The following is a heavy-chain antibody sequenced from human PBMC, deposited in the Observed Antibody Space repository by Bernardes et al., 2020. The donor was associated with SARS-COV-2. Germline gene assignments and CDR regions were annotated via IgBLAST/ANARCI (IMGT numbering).Heavy chain of an antibody. Sequence: GGHLRRSCAVSGFTFNTYAMHWVRQAPGNGLEWVAFISCDGSNKYYADSVKGRFTISRDNSRNTLYLLMNSLRPEDTAVYYCARDWDYGESGYYYGVDVWGQGTTVTVSS. CDR2: ISCDGSNK. CDR3: ARDWDYGESGYYYGVDV. V-gene: IGHV3-30-3*01. D-gene: IGHD4-17*01. J-gene: IGHJ6*02. CDR1: GFTFNTYA.